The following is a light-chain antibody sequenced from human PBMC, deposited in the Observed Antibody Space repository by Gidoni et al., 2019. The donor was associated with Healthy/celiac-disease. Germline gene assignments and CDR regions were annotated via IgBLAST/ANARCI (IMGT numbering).Light chain of an antibody. J-gene: IGKJ2*04. V-gene: IGKV3-20*01. CDR1: QSVSSSY. CDR3: QQYGSSSCS. Sequence: EIVLTQSPGTLSLSPGERATLSCRASQSVSSSYLAWYQQKPGQAPRLLIYGASSRATGIPDRFSGSGSGTDFTLTISRLEPEDFAVYYCQQYGSSSCSFGQXTKLEIK. CDR2: GAS.